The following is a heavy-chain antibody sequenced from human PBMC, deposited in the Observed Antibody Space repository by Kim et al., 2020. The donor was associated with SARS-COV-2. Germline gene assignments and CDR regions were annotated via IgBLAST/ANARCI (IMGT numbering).Heavy chain of an antibody. Sequence: GGSLRLSCAASGFSFSSDWMHWVRQAPGKGLVWVSRINSDGRTTEYADAVKGRFTSSRDNAKNTLYLQMNDLRAEDTAVYFCARGGSGYFGVYWGQGTLV. CDR3: ARGGSGYFGVY. CDR2: INSDGRTT. V-gene: IGHV3-74*01. D-gene: IGHD3-22*01. CDR1: GFSFSSDW. J-gene: IGHJ4*02.